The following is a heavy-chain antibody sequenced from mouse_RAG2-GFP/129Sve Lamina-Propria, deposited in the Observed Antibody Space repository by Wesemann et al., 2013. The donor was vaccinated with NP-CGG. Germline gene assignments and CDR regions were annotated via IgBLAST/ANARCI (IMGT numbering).Heavy chain of an antibody. V-gene: IGHV1-81*01. J-gene: IGHJ4*01. D-gene: IGHD3-2*02. CDR3: ASGGSSGPYAMDV. CDR2: IYPRSGNT. CDR1: GYTFTSYG. Sequence: QVQLQQSGAELARPGASVKLSCKASGYTFTSYGISWVKQRTGQGLEWIGEIYPRSGNTYYNEKFKGKATLTADKSSSTAYMELRSLTSEDSAVYFCASGGSSGPYAMDVLGSRNLSHRLL.